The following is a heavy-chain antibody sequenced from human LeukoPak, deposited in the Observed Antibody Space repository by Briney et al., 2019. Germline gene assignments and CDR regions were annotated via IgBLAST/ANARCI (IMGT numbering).Heavy chain of an antibody. CDR1: GFTFSSYA. CDR3: AKAHTHCSGGSCYSR. V-gene: IGHV3-23*01. CDR2: ISGSGGST. J-gene: IGHJ4*02. D-gene: IGHD2-15*01. Sequence: PGGSLRLSCAASGFTFSSYAMSWVRQAPGKGLGWVSAISGSGGSTYYADSVKGRFTISRDNSKNTLYLQMNSLRAEDTAVYYCAKAHTHCSGGSCYSRWGQGTLVTVSS.